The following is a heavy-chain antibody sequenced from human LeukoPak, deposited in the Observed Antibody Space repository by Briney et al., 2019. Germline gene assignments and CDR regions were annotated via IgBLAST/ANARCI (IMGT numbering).Heavy chain of an antibody. CDR1: GFTFSSYS. Sequence: GSLRLSCAASGFTFSSYSMNWVRQAPGKGLEWVSSIXSSSSYIYYADSVKGRFTISRDNAKNSLYLQMNSLRAEDTAVYYCARDEGGEYYYGSGSYNYWGQGTLVTVSS. D-gene: IGHD3-10*01. V-gene: IGHV3-21*01. CDR2: IXSSSSYI. CDR3: ARDEGGEYYYGSGSYNY. J-gene: IGHJ4*02.